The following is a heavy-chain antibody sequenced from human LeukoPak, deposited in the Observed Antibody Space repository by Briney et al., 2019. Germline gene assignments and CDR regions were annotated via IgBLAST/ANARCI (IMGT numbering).Heavy chain of an antibody. CDR1: GFTFSSYA. D-gene: IGHD5-18*01. J-gene: IGHJ4*02. Sequence: GGSLRLSCAASGFTFSSYAMGWVRQAPGKGLEWVAAITASGGNTYYADSVKGRFTISRDNSKNTLYLQVNSLRAEDTAVYYCAKGNGYSYGRYYFDYWGQGTLVTVSS. V-gene: IGHV3-23*01. CDR3: AKGNGYSYGRYYFDY. CDR2: ITASGGNT.